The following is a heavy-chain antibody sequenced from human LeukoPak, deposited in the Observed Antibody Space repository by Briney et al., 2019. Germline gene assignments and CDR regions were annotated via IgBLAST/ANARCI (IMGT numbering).Heavy chain of an antibody. CDR3: AREGLNMVRGVIPKEAWGWFDP. J-gene: IGHJ5*02. Sequence: PSETLSLTCTVSDGSISSSNYFWGWIRQPPGKGLEWIGSIYYSGSTYYNPSLKSRVTISVDTSKNQFSLRLSSVTAADTAVYYCAREGLNMVRGVIPKEAWGWFDPWGQGTLVTVSS. V-gene: IGHV4-39*02. CDR2: IYYSGST. CDR1: DGSISSSNYF. D-gene: IGHD3-10*01.